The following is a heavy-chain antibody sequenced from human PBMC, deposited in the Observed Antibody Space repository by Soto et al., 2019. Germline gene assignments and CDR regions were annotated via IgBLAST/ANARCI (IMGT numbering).Heavy chain of an antibody. CDR3: ARGLSNYGSGSYYHPIANWFDP. D-gene: IGHD3-10*01. CDR2: INHSGST. V-gene: IGHV4-34*01. CDR1: GGSFSGYY. J-gene: IGHJ5*02. Sequence: PSETLSLTCAVYGGSFSGYYWSWICQPPGKGLEWIGEINHSGSTNYNPSLKSRVTISVDTSKNQFSLKLSSVTAADTAVYYCARGLSNYGSGSYYHPIANWFDPWGQGTLVTVSS.